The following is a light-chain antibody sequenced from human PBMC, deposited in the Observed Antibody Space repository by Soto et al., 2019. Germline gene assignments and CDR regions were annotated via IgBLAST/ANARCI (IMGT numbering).Light chain of an antibody. V-gene: IGKV3-15*01. CDR2: GAS. CDR3: QQYKNWPLL. J-gene: IGKJ3*01. Sequence: EIVMTQSPATLSVSPGERATLSCRASESVSSNLAWYQQKPGQAPRLLIYGASTRATGIPARFSGSGSGTEFTLTISSLQSEDFALYYCQQYKNWPLLFGAGTKVDIK. CDR1: ESVSSN.